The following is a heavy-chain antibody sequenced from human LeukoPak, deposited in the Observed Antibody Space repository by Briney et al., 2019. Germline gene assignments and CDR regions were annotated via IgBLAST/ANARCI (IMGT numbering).Heavy chain of an antibody. V-gene: IGHV3-30*04. Sequence: GGSLRLSCAASGFTFSSYAMHWVRQAPGKGLEWVAVTSYDGSDQYYADSVKGRFTISRDNSMNTLSLQMDSLRAEDTAVYYCAKDLETRKEGWLRYPDYWGQGTLVTVSS. J-gene: IGHJ4*02. D-gene: IGHD3-16*01. CDR3: AKDLETRKEGWLRYPDY. CDR1: GFTFSSYA. CDR2: TSYDGSDQ.